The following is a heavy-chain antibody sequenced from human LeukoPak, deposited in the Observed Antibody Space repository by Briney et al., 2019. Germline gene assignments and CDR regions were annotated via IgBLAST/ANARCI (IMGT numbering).Heavy chain of an antibody. J-gene: IGHJ3*02. V-gene: IGHV3-48*04. D-gene: IGHD3-10*01. CDR3: ARHYGSGSLDI. Sequence: GGSLRLSCAASGFTFSSYSMNWVRQAPGKGLEWVSYISSSSSTIYYADSVKGRFTISRDNAKNSLSLQMNSLRAEDTAVYYCARHYGSGSLDIWGPGALVTVSS. CDR1: GFTFSSYS. CDR2: ISSSSSTI.